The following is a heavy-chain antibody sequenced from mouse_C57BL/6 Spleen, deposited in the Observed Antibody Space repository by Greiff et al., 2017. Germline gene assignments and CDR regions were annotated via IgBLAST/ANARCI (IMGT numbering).Heavy chain of an antibody. CDR3: ARQDYYAMDY. V-gene: IGHV1-64*01. J-gene: IGHJ4*01. CDR1: GYTFPRYW. Sequence: VQLQQPGAELVKPGASVKLSCKASGYTFPRYWMPWVKQRPGQGLEWIGMIPPNSGSTNYNEKFKSKATLTVDKSSSTAYMQLSSLTSEDSAVYYCARQDYYAMDYWGQGTSVTVSS. CDR2: IPPNSGST.